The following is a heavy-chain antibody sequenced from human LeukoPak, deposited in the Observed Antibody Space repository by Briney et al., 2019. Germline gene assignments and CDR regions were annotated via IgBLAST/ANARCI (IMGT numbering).Heavy chain of an antibody. CDR3: TRVSDYSNYRYFDY. CDR1: GFTFSSYW. D-gene: IGHD4-11*01. J-gene: IGHJ4*02. Sequence: PPGGALRLSCAASGFTFSSYWMHWVRQAPGKGLVWVSRINSDGYSISYADSVKGRFTISRDNAKNTLYLQMNSLRAEDTAVYYCTRVSDYSNYRYFDYWGQGTLVTVSS. CDR2: INSDGYSI. V-gene: IGHV3-74*01.